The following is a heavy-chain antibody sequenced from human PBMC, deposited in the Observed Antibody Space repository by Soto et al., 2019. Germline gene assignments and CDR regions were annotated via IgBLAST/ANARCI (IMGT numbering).Heavy chain of an antibody. J-gene: IGHJ2*01. CDR3: ARGPREGWYFDL. CDR2: INHSGIT. CDR1: GGSFSGYF. Sequence: QVQLQQWGAGLLKPSETLSLTCAVYGGSFSGYFWSWIRQPPGKGLEWIAEINHSGITNYNPSLKRRITISIDTSKNQFSLKLSSVTAADTAVFYCARGPREGWYFDLWGRGTLVTVSS. V-gene: IGHV4-34*01.